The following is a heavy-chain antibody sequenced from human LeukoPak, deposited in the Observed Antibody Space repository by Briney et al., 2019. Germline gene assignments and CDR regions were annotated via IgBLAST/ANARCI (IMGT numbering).Heavy chain of an antibody. D-gene: IGHD3-3*01. CDR2: ISSSGSTI. CDR3: ARDAITIFGVVIESYYYYGMDV. J-gene: IGHJ6*02. CDR1: GFTFSSYE. V-gene: IGHV3-48*03. Sequence: GGSLRLSCAASGFTFSSYEMNWVRQAPGKGLEWVSYISSSGSTIYYADSVKGRFTISRDNAKNSLYLQMNSLRAEDTAVYYGARDAITIFGVVIESYYYYGMDVWGQGTTVTVSS.